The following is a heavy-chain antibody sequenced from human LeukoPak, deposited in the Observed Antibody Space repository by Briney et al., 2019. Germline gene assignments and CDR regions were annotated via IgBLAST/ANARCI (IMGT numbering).Heavy chain of an antibody. J-gene: IGHJ3*02. V-gene: IGHV3-11*01. CDR1: GFTFSDYY. Sequence: GGSLRLSCAASGFTFSDYYMSWIRQAPGKGLEWVSYISSSGSTIYYADSVKGRFTISRDNSKNTLYLQMNSLRAEDTAVYYCAKEGVDYGDTFDAFDIWGQGTMVTVSS. CDR2: ISSSGSTI. CDR3: AKEGVDYGDTFDAFDI. D-gene: IGHD4-17*01.